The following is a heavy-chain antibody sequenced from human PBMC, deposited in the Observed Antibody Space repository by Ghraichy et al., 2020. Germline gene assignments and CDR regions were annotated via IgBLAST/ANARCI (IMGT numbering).Heavy chain of an antibody. V-gene: IGHV4-39*01. CDR1: GGSISSSSYY. D-gene: IGHD1-7*01. CDR2: IYYSGST. CDR3: ARLLLTGTTHYYYYYGMDV. Sequence: SETLSLTCTVSGGSISSSSYYWGWIRQPPGKGLEWIGSIYYSGSTYYNPSLKSRVTISVDTSKNQFSLKLSSVTAADTAVYYCARLLLTGTTHYYYYYGMDVWGQGTTVTVSS. J-gene: IGHJ6*02.